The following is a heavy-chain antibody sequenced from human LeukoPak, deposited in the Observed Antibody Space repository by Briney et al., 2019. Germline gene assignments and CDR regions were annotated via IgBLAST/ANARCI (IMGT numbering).Heavy chain of an antibody. Sequence: VKVSCKASGGTFSSYVINWVRQAPGQGLEWMGGIIPIFGTANSAQKFQGRVTITADESTSTAYMELSSLRSEDTAVYYCARKYYYDSSGYYSWYNWFDPWGQGTLVTVSS. J-gene: IGHJ5*02. V-gene: IGHV1-69*13. CDR2: IIPIFGTA. D-gene: IGHD3-22*01. CDR1: GGTFSSYV. CDR3: ARKYYYDSSGYYSWYNWFDP.